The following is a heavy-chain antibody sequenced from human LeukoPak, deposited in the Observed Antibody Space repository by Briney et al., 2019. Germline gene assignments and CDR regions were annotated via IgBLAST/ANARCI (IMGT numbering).Heavy chain of an antibody. Sequence: ASVKVPCKASGYTFTGYYMHWVRQAPGQGLEWMGWINPNSGGTNYAQKFQGRVTMTRDTSISTAYMELSRLRSDDTAVYYCARVGPTAAGTNYFDYWGQGTLVTVSS. J-gene: IGHJ4*02. D-gene: IGHD6-13*01. CDR1: GYTFTGYY. CDR2: INPNSGGT. CDR3: ARVGPTAAGTNYFDY. V-gene: IGHV1-2*02.